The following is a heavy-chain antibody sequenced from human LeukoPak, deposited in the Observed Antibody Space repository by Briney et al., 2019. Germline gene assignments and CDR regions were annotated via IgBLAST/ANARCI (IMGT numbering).Heavy chain of an antibody. J-gene: IGHJ4*02. Sequence: PGGSLRLSCAASGFTFSSYSMNWVRQAPGKGLEWVSYISSSSSTIYYADSVKGRFTISRDNAKNSLYLQMNSLRAEDTAVYYCASGEMATIDDYWGQGTLVTVSS. V-gene: IGHV3-48*01. CDR1: GFTFSSYS. D-gene: IGHD5-24*01. CDR2: ISSSSSTI. CDR3: ASGEMATIDDY.